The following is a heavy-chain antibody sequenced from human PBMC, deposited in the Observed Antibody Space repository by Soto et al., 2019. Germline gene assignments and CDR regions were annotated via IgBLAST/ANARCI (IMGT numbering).Heavy chain of an antibody. CDR2: IYYSGST. V-gene: IGHV4-31*03. Sequence: QVQLQESGPGLVKPSQTLSLTCTVSGGSISSGGYYWSWIRQHPGKGLEWFGYIYYSGSTYYNPSLKSRVTISVDTSKIQFSLKLSSVTAADTAVYSCARANTAMVTIDYWGQGTLVTVSS. CDR1: GGSISSGGYY. CDR3: ARANTAMVTIDY. J-gene: IGHJ4*02. D-gene: IGHD5-18*01.